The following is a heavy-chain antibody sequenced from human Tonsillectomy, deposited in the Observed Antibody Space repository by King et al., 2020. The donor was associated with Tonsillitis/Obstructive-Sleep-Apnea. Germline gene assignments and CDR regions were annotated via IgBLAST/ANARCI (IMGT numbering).Heavy chain of an antibody. D-gene: IGHD2-2*01. V-gene: IGHV4-59*01. CDR2: IYYSGST. CDR1: GGSISSYY. Sequence: QLQESGPGLVKPSETLSLTCTVSGGSISSYYWSWIRQPPGKGLEWIGYIYYSGSTNYNPSLKSRVTISVDTSKNQFSLKLSSVTAADTAVYYCARGGSVVVVPLGGQGTLVTVSS. CDR3: ARGGSVVVVPL. J-gene: IGHJ4*02.